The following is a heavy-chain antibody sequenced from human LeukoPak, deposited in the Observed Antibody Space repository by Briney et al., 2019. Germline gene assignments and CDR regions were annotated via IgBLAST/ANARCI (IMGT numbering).Heavy chain of an antibody. Sequence: PGGSLRLSCAASGFTFSSYSMNWVRQAPGKGLEWVSSISSNSNICYADSVKGRFTISRDNAKNSLYLQMNSLRAEDTAVYYCAREESSSSGYYFDYWGQGALVTVSS. D-gene: IGHD6-6*01. CDR1: GFTFSSYS. CDR3: AREESSSSGYYFDY. V-gene: IGHV3-21*01. CDR2: ISSNSNI. J-gene: IGHJ4*02.